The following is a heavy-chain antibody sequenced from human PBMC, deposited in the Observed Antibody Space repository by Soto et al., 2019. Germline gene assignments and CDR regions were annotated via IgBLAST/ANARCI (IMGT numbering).Heavy chain of an antibody. V-gene: IGHV3-48*02. CDR2: ISSSSSTI. J-gene: IGHJ4*02. D-gene: IGHD3-10*01. CDR1: GFTFSSYS. CDR3: ASEDATYYCGSGSYPPGY. Sequence: GSLRLSCAASGFTFSSYSMNWVRQAPGKGLEWVSYISSSSSTIYYADSVKGRFTISRDNAKNSLYLQMNSLRDEDTAVYYCASEDATYYCGSGSYPPGYWGQGTLVTVSS.